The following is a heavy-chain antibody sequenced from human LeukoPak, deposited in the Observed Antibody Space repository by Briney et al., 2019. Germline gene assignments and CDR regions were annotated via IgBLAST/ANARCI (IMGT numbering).Heavy chain of an antibody. CDR3: AREPTIFGMGYFDY. V-gene: IGHV3-74*01. J-gene: IGHJ4*02. CDR1: GFTFIRYW. CDR2: IENDGRRT. D-gene: IGHD3-3*01. Sequence: GGSLRLSCEASGFTFIRYWMHWVRQAPGKGLVWVSRIENDGRRTSYADSVKGRSTVSRDNAKNTLYLQMNSLRVEDTAVYYCAREPTIFGMGYFDYWGQGILVTVSS.